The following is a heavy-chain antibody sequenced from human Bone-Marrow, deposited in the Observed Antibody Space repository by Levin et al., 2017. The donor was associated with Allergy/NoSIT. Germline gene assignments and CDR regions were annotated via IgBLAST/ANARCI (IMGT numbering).Heavy chain of an antibody. J-gene: IGHJ4*02. Sequence: SQTLSLTCTVSGGSTSSTSYYWSWVRQPPGKALEWIGSIYYSGKIYYNPSLESRVTISVDTSKNQFSLKVNSVTAADTAVYSCARQTWIHKGYFDSWGQGTLVTVSS. CDR3: ARQTWIHKGYFDS. CDR1: GGSTSSTSYY. V-gene: IGHV4-39*01. D-gene: IGHD5-18*01. CDR2: IYYSGKI.